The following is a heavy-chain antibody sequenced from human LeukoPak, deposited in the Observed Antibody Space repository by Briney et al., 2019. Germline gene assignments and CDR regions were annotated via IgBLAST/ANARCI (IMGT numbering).Heavy chain of an antibody. CDR1: GYTFTSYG. CDR2: ISAYNGNT. J-gene: IGHJ6*03. V-gene: IGHV1-18*01. D-gene: IGHD3-3*01. CDR3: AREVGSSVTIFGVASPGYYYYYYMDV. Sequence: ASVKVSCKASGYTFTSYGISWVRQAPGQGLEWMGWISAYNGNTNYAQKLQGRVTMTTDTSTSTAYMELRSLRSDDTAVYYCAREVGSSVTIFGVASPGYYYYYYMDVWGKGTTVTVSS.